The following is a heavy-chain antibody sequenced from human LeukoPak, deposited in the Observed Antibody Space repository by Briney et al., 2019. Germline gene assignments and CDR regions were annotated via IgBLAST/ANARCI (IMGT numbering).Heavy chain of an antibody. V-gene: IGHV4-39*02. CDR1: GGSISTGSYY. J-gene: IGHJ6*02. CDR3: AREDDYYYGMDV. Sequence: SETLSLTCTVSGGSISTGSYYWGWIRQPPGKGLEWIGSIYYSGSTYYNPSLKSRVTISVDTSKNQFSLKLSSVTAADTAVYYCAREDDYYYGMDVWGQGTTVTVSS. CDR2: IYYSGST.